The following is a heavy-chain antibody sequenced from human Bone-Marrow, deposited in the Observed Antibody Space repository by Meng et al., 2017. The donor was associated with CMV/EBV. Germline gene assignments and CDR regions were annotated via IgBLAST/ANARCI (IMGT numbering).Heavy chain of an antibody. CDR1: GYTFTSYG. V-gene: IGHV1-18*01. D-gene: IGHD3-3*01. J-gene: IGHJ6*02. Sequence: ASVKVSCKASGYTFTSYGISWVRQAPGQGLEWMGWISAYNGNTNYAQKLQGRVTMTTDTSTSTAYMELRSLRSDDTAVYYCARDDRTTYYDFWSGGSGMDVWGQGPTATVSS. CDR2: ISAYNGNT. CDR3: ARDDRTTYYDFWSGGSGMDV.